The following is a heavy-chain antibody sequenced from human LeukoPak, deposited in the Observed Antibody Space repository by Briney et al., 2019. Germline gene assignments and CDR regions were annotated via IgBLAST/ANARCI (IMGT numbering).Heavy chain of an antibody. CDR3: ARDFVGSGYSPLDY. Sequence: GGSLRLSCAASGFTFSSYWMSWVRQAPGKGLEWVANIKQDGSEKYYVDSVKGRFTISRDNAKNSLYLQMNSLRAEDTAVYYCARDFVGSGYSPLDYWGQGTLVTVSS. J-gene: IGHJ4*02. CDR1: GFTFSSYW. V-gene: IGHV3-7*01. D-gene: IGHD3-22*01. CDR2: IKQDGSEK.